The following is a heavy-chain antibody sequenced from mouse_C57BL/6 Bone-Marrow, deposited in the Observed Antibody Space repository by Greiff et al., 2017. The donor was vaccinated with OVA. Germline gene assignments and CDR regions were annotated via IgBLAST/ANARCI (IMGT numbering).Heavy chain of an antibody. V-gene: IGHV5-6*01. CDR1: GFTFSSYG. J-gene: IGHJ1*03. CDR2: ISSGGSYT. Sequence: EVQGVESGGDLVKPGGSLKLSCAASGFTFSSYGMSWVRQTPDKRLEWVATISSGGSYTYYPDSVKGRFTISRDNAKNTLYLQMSSLKSEDTAMYYCARHNYGRGWYFDVWGTGTTVTVSS. CDR3: ARHNYGRGWYFDV. D-gene: IGHD1-1*01.